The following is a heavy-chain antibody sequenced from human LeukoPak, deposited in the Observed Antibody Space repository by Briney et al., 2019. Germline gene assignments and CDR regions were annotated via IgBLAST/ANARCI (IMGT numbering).Heavy chain of an antibody. D-gene: IGHD2-15*01. CDR3: AREAGDYSRGFDY. CDR2: IYYSGST. Sequence: KPSETLSLTCTVSGGSISSYYWSWIRQPPGKGLEWIGYIYYSGSTNYNPALKSRVTTSVDKSKNQSSLKLSFVTAADTAVYYCAREAGDYSRGFDYWGQGTLVTVSS. V-gene: IGHV4-59*12. J-gene: IGHJ4*02. CDR1: GGSISSYY.